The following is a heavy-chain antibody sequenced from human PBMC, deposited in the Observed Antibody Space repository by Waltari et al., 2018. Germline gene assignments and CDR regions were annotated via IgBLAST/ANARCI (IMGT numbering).Heavy chain of an antibody. CDR3: ARVGFYDYGIDRPIDY. Sequence: QVQLVQSGAEVKKPGSSVKVSCKASGGTFSSYAISWVRQAPGQGLEWMGGIIPILGIANYAQKFQGRVTITADESTSTAYMELSSLRSEDTAVYYCARVGFYDYGIDRPIDYWGQGTLVTVSS. J-gene: IGHJ4*02. CDR1: GGTFSSYA. CDR2: IIPILGIA. V-gene: IGHV1-69*04. D-gene: IGHD4-17*01.